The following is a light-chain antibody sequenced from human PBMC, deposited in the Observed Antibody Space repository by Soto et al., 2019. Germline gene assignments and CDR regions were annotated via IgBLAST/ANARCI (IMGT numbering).Light chain of an antibody. CDR3: QHYHSYSPWT. J-gene: IGKJ1*01. Sequence: DVQMTQSPSPLSAPVGDRVTITCRASQSVNNWLPWYLQKPGHAPKLLIYKASTLESGVPSTFSGSGYGTEFTLTISSLQPDDVATYYCQHYHSYSPWTFGQGTKVDIK. CDR2: KAS. V-gene: IGKV1-5*03. CDR1: QSVNNW.